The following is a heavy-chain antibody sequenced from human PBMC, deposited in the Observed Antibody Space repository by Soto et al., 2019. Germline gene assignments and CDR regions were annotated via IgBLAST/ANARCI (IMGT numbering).Heavy chain of an antibody. Sequence: VASVKVSCKASGGTFSSYGISWVRQAPGQGLEWMGRIIPTFDTVNYAQKFQGRVTITADESTTTAYMELSSLRSEDTAVYYCARESYDFWSGYKGWFDPWGQGTLVTVSS. CDR3: ARESYDFWSGYKGWFDP. D-gene: IGHD3-3*01. CDR1: GGTFSSYG. CDR2: IIPTFDTV. V-gene: IGHV1-69*13. J-gene: IGHJ5*02.